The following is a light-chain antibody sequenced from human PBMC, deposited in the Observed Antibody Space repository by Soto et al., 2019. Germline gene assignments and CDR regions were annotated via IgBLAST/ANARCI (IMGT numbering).Light chain of an antibody. V-gene: IGKV1-5*03. Sequence: DIQMTQSPSTLSASVGDRVTITCRASQSVSGWLAWYRQKPGKAPELLIYSASTLETGVPSRFSGSGSGTEFTLTVSSLQPDDFATYYCQQYESYPLTFCGGTKVDI. CDR1: QSVSGW. CDR2: SAS. CDR3: QQYESYPLT. J-gene: IGKJ4*01.